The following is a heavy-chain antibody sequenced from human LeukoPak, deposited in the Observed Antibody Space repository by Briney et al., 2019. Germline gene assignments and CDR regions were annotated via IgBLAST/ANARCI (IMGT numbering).Heavy chain of an antibody. CDR1: GFTFSSYS. Sequence: EGSLRLSCAASGFTFSSYSMNWVRQAPGKGLEWVSVIYSGGDTYYADPVKGRFTISRDNSKNTLYLQMNSLRAEDTAVYYCARERDRGRTSPYFDSWGQGTLVPVPS. D-gene: IGHD3-16*01. CDR2: IYSGGDT. J-gene: IGHJ4*02. V-gene: IGHV3-66*01. CDR3: ARERDRGRTSPYFDS.